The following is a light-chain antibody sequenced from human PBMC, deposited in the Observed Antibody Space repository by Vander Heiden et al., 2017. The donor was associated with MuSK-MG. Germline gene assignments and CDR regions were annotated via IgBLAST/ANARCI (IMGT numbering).Light chain of an antibody. Sequence: DIQMTQSPSSLSASVGDRVTITCQASQDISNYLNWYQQKPPKAPKLLIYDASNLETGVTSRFTGSGDGTAVTFPISSRQQEDLVAYYCQQYYNLPPGITFGQGTRLEIK. CDR3: QQYYNLPPGIT. V-gene: IGKV1-33*01. J-gene: IGKJ5*01. CDR2: DAS. CDR1: QDISNY.